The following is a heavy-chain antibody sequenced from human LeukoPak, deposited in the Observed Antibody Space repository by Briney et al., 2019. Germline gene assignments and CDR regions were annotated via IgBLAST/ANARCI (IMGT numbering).Heavy chain of an antibody. J-gene: IGHJ6*02. CDR2: ISYDGSNK. CDR3: ARDFNYYYGMDV. V-gene: IGHV3-30-3*01. CDR1: GFTFSSYA. Sequence: GGSLRLSCAASGFTFSSYAMHWDRQAPGKGLEWVAVISYDGSNKYYADSVKGRFTISRDNSKNTLYLQMNSLRAEDTAVYYCARDFNYYYGMDVWGQGTTVTVSS.